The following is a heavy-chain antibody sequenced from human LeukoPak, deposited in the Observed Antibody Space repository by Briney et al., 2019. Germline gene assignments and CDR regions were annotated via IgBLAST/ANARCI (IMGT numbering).Heavy chain of an antibody. J-gene: IGHJ4*02. V-gene: IGHV3-15*01. CDR3: ATDLGLTMIRGVIVH. Sequence: GGSLRLSCAASGFTFTNAWMTWVRQAPGKGLEWVGRIKSKGHGETTDYAAPVKGRFTMSRDDSKATLYLQMNSLKAEDTAVYYCATDLGLTMIRGVIVHWGQGALVTVSS. CDR1: GFTFTNAW. D-gene: IGHD3-10*01. CDR2: IKSKGHGETT.